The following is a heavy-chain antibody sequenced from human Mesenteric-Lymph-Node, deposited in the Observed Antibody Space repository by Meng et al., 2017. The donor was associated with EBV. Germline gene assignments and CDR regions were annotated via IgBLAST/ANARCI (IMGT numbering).Heavy chain of an antibody. Sequence: LQESGPGLVKPSATLSLTCAVFGASITTGNWWSWVRQTPGKGLEWIGAVFHSGSTNYNPSLKSRVTISVDKSKNQFSLEVTSVTAADAAVYYCVRGLGGSGNYYFDYWGQGTLVTVSS. CDR1: GASITTGNW. CDR2: VFHSGST. D-gene: IGHD3-10*01. CDR3: VRGLGGSGNYYFDY. J-gene: IGHJ4*02. V-gene: IGHV4-4*02.